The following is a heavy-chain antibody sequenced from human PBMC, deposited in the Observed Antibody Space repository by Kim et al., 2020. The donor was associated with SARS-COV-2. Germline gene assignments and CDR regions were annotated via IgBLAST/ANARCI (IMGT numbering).Heavy chain of an antibody. J-gene: IGHJ5*02. CDR3: ASGRYCSSTSCSWGWFDP. CDR1: GYSFTSYW. D-gene: IGHD2-2*01. Sequence: GESLQISCKGSGYSFTSYWIGWVRQMPGKGLEWMGIIYPGDSDTRYSPSFQGQVTISADKSISTAYLQWSSLKASDTAMYYCASGRYCSSTSCSWGWFDPWGQGTLVTVSS. CDR2: IYPGDSDT. V-gene: IGHV5-51*01.